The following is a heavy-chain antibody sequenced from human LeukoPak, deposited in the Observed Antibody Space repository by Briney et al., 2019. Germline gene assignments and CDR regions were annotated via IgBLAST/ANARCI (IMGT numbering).Heavy chain of an antibody. Sequence: HPGGSLRLSCAASGFTFSDSAVHWVRQASGKGLEWVGRIKSKGNNYATAYAASVIGRFTITRDDSKNTAYLQMNSLKMEDTAVYYCTSSNRGSKTMGTGRDYWGQGALVTVSS. J-gene: IGHJ4*02. CDR1: GFTFSDSA. CDR3: TSSNRGSKTMGTGRDY. CDR2: IKSKGNNYAT. V-gene: IGHV3-73*01. D-gene: IGHD1-26*01.